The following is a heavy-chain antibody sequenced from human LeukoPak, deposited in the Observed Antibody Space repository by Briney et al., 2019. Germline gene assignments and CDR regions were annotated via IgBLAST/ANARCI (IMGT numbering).Heavy chain of an antibody. CDR2: IYYSGST. V-gene: IGHV4-39*01. J-gene: IGHJ4*02. Sequence: PSETLSLTCTVSGGSISSSSYYWGWIRQPPGKGLEWIGSIYYSGSTYYNPSLKSRVTISVDTSKNQSSLKLSSVTAADTAVYYCARLPSLLWFGELLSSYFDYWGQGTLVTVSS. CDR1: GGSISSSSYY. CDR3: ARLPSLLWFGELLSSYFDY. D-gene: IGHD3-10*01.